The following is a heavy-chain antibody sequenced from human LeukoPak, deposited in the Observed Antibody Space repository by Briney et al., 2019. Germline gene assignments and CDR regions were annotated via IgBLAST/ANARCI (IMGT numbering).Heavy chain of an antibody. V-gene: IGHV4-59*08. J-gene: IGHJ6*03. CDR1: GGSISSYY. Sequence: SETLSLTCTVSGGSISSYYWSWIRRPPGKGLEWIGYIYYSGSTNYNPSLESRVAISVDTSKNQFSLKLSSVTAADTAVYYCARASIAAGYYYYYMDVWGKGTTVTVSS. CDR3: ARASIAAGYYYYYMDV. CDR2: IYYSGST. D-gene: IGHD6-25*01.